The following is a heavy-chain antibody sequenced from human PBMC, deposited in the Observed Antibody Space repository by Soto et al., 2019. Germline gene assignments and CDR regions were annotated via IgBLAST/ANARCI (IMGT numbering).Heavy chain of an antibody. CDR3: ASKPYCSGGSCYTWFDP. Sequence: SETLSLTCAVYGGSFSGYYWSWIRQPPGKGLEWIGEINHSGSTNYNPSLKSRVTISVDTSKNQFSLKLSSVTAADTAVYYCASKPYCSGGSCYTWFDPWGQGTLVTVSS. CDR1: GGSFSGYY. J-gene: IGHJ5*02. CDR2: INHSGST. D-gene: IGHD2-15*01. V-gene: IGHV4-34*01.